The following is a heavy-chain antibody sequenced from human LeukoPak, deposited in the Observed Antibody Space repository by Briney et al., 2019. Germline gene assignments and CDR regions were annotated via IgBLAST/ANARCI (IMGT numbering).Heavy chain of an antibody. V-gene: IGHV4-34*01. CDR3: ARVRCSSTSCYAGHYYYYYYMDV. CDR1: GGSFSGYY. J-gene: IGHJ6*03. Sequence: PSETLSLTCAVYGGSFSGYYWSWIRQPPGKGLEWIGEINHSGSTNYNPSLKSRVTISVDTSKKQFSLKLSSVTAADTAVYYCARVRCSSTSCYAGHYYYYYYMDVWGKGTTVTVSS. CDR2: INHSGST. D-gene: IGHD2-2*01.